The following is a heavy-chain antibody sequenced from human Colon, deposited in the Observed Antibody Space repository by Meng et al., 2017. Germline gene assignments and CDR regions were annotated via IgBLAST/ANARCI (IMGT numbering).Heavy chain of an antibody. J-gene: IGHJ4*02. Sequence: VPVQESGPGLVKPSGTLSLTCTVSGDSISSDIWWSWVRQPPGKGLEWIGEVYHRGDTNYNPSLKSRVVISVDRSKNQFSLNLSSVTAADTAVYYCGRDQGRQLINHWGQGTLVTVSS. CDR1: GDSISSDIW. CDR3: GRDQGRQLINH. V-gene: IGHV4-4*02. D-gene: IGHD1-1*01. CDR2: VYHRGDT.